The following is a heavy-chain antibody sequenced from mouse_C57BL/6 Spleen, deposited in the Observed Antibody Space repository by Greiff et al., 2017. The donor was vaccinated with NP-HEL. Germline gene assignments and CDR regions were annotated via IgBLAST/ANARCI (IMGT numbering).Heavy chain of an antibody. CDR1: GFTFSDYY. CDR3: AREGHAMDY. J-gene: IGHJ4*01. D-gene: IGHD3-3*01. Sequence: DVKLVESEGGLVQPGSSMKLSCTASGFTFSDYYMAWVRQVPEKGLEWVANINYDGRSTYYLDSLKSRFIISRDNAKNILYLQMSSLKSEDTATYYCAREGHAMDYWGQGTSVTVSS. V-gene: IGHV5-16*01. CDR2: INYDGRST.